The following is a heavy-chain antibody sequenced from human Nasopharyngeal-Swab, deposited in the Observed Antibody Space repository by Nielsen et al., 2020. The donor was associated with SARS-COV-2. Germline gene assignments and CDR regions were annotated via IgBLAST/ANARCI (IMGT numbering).Heavy chain of an antibody. CDR3: ARDGPTPHQYCSGGSCYYFYYYGMDV. D-gene: IGHD2-15*01. J-gene: IGHJ6*02. V-gene: IGHV4-38-2*02. CDR2: IYHSGST. Sequence: SETLSLTCTVSGYSISSGYYWGWIRQPPGKGLEWIGSIYHSGSTYYNPSLKSRVTISVDTSKNQFSLKLSSVTAADTAVYYCARDGPTPHQYCSGGSCYYFYYYGMDVWGQGTTATVSS. CDR1: GYSISSGYY.